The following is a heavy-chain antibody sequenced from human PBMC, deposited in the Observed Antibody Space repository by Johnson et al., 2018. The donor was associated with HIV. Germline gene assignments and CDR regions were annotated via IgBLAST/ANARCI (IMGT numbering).Heavy chain of an antibody. CDR2: ISSSGSTI. CDR3: AKSPGKDHGGNSGAFDI. J-gene: IGHJ3*02. V-gene: IGHV3-11*04. Sequence: VQLVESGGGVVQPGRSLRLSCAASGFTFSDYYMSWIRQAAGKGLEWVSYISSSGSTIYYAESVKGRFTISREDANNSLYLHMKSLRAEDTAVYYCAKSPGKDHGGNSGAFDIWGQGTMVTVS. D-gene: IGHD4-23*01. CDR1: GFTFSDYY.